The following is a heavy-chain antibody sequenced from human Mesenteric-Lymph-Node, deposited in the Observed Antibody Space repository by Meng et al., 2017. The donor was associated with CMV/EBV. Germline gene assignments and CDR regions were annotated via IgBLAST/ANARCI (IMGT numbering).Heavy chain of an antibody. CDR2: IYSGGST. V-gene: IGHV3-66*01. D-gene: IGHD6-6*01. Sequence: GESLKISCAASGFTVSSNYMSWVRQAPGKGLEWVSVIYSGGSTYYADSVKGRFTISRDNSKNTLYLQMNSLRAEDTAVYYCAREYSSSSGKGMDVWGQGTTVTVSS. J-gene: IGHJ6*02. CDR1: GFTVSSNY. CDR3: AREYSSSSGKGMDV.